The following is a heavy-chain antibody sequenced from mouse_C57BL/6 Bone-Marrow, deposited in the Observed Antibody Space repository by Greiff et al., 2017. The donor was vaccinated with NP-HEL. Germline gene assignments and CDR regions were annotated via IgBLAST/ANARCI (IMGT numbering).Heavy chain of an antibody. CDR1: GYSITSGYY. CDR2: ISYDGSN. CDR3: ARGHYSPFAY. Sequence: EVKLLESGPGLVKPSQSLSLTCSVTGYSITSGYYWNWIRQFPGNKLEWMGYISYDGSNNYNPSLKNRISITRDTSKNQFFLKLNSVTTEDTATYYCARGHYSPFAYWGQGTLVTVSA. V-gene: IGHV3-6*01. J-gene: IGHJ3*01. D-gene: IGHD2-12*01.